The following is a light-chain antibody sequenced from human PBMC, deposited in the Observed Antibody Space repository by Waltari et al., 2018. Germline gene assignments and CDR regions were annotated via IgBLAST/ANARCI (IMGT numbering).Light chain of an antibody. CDR1: QSVSSY. J-gene: IGKJ4*01. CDR3: QHRSNWPLT. V-gene: IGKV3-11*01. Sequence: EIVLTQSPATLSLPPGERATLSCRASQSVSSYLAWYQQKPGQAPRLLIYDASNWATGIPARFSGSGSGTDFTLTISSLEPEDFAVYYCQHRSNWPLTFGGGTKVEIK. CDR2: DAS.